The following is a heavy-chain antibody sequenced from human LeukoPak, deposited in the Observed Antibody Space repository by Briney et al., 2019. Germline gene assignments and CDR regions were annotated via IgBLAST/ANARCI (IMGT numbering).Heavy chain of an antibody. CDR2: IIPIFGTA. CDR1: GGTFSSYA. Sequence: GSSVKVSCTASGGTFSSYAISWVRQAPGQGLECMGGIIPIFGTANYAQKFQGRVTITADESTSTAYMELSSLRSEDTAVYYCARGWAAMVPYYYGMDVWGQGTTVTVSS. CDR3: ARGWAAMVPYYYGMDV. V-gene: IGHV1-69*01. J-gene: IGHJ6*02. D-gene: IGHD5-18*01.